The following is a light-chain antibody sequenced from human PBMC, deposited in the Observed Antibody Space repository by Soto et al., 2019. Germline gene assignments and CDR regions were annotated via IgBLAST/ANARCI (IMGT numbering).Light chain of an antibody. V-gene: IGKV1-9*01. CDR1: QTISKF. J-gene: IGKJ4*01. CDR3: QLINSF. Sequence: DIQLTQSPSLLSASVGDGVTITCRASQTISKFLSWYQQKPGKAPKLLIYAASTLQDGVPSRFSGSGSGTEFTLTISSLQPEDFATYYCQLINSFFGGGTRVEI. CDR2: AAS.